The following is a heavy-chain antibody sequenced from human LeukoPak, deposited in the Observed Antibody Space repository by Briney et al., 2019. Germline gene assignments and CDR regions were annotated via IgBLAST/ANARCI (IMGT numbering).Heavy chain of an antibody. Sequence: SENLSLTCAVYGGTFSGYYWSRIRQPPGHELEGSVEINSSGSTNYNPSLDSGITISVDTSKTQFSQKRSSVTAANTAVYYGTRESRTSGLNDNHFTTVWGKGTTVTVSS. J-gene: IGHJ6*04. D-gene: IGHD2-2*01. CDR2: INSSGST. CDR1: GGTFSGYY. V-gene: IGHV4-34*01. CDR3: TRESRTSGLNDNHFTTV.